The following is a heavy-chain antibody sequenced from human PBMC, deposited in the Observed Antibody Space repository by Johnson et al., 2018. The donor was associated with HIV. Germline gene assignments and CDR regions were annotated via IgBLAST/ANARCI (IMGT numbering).Heavy chain of an antibody. CDR3: VRGGQWGATDAFDV. Sequence: QVQLVESGGGLVKPGGSLRLSCEASGFSFSDYYMSCIRQAPGTGLEGISYMSSSGSTIYHAESVKARFTISRDNAKNSLYLQMNSLRVEDTAVYYCVRGGQWGATDAFDVWGQGTMVTVSS. CDR1: GFSFSDYY. V-gene: IGHV3-11*04. D-gene: IGHD6-19*01. J-gene: IGHJ3*01. CDR2: MSSSGSTI.